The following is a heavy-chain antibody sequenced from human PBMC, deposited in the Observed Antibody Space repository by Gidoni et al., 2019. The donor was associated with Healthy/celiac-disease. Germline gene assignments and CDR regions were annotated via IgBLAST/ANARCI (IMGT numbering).Heavy chain of an antibody. D-gene: IGHD1-26*01. J-gene: IGHJ4*02. CDR3: AKGIDSGSHMVDY. Sequence: EVQLLESGGGLVHPGGSLRLSCSASGFTFSSYAMSWVRQAPGKGLEWVSAISGRGGSTYYADSGKGRFTISRDNSKNTLYLQMNSLRAEDTAVYYCAKGIDSGSHMVDYWGQGTLVTVSS. CDR1: GFTFSSYA. CDR2: ISGRGGST. V-gene: IGHV3-23*01.